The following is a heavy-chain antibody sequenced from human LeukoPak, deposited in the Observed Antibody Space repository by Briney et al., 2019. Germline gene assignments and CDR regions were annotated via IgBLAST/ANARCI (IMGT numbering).Heavy chain of an antibody. D-gene: IGHD1-26*01. CDR3: ARVRGAGLQYYYMDV. J-gene: IGHJ6*03. V-gene: IGHV3-48*01. CDR2: ITTRSAI. Sequence: GGSLRLSCAASGFTFSTYGMSWVRQAPGKGLEWVSYITTRSAIYYADSVKGRFTISRDNAKDSLYLQMNSLRADDTAVYYCARVRGAGLQYYYMDVWGKGTTVTVSS. CDR1: GFTFSTYG.